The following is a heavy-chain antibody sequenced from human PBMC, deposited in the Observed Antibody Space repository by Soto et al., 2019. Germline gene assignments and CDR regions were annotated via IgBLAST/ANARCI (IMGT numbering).Heavy chain of an antibody. V-gene: IGHV5-10-1*01. CDR2: IDPGDSYT. J-gene: IGHJ4*02. Sequence: PGESLKISCEGPGYTFSAYWISWVRQMPGKGLEWMGTIDPGDSYTNYSPSFQGHVTFSVDKSISTAYLQWSSLKASDTAIYYCATGKYGSRWYYFDYWGQGTLVTVS. CDR3: ATGKYGSRWYYFDY. CDR1: GYTFSAYW. D-gene: IGHD6-13*01.